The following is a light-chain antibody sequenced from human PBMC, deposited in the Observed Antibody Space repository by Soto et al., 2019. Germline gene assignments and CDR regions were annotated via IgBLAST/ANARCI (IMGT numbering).Light chain of an antibody. J-gene: IGKJ3*01. CDR1: QSISSY. CDR3: QQSYSTPPFT. V-gene: IGKV1-39*01. CDR2: AAS. Sequence: DIQMTQSPSSLSASVGDRVTITCRASQSISSYLNWYQQKPGKAPKLLIYAASSLQSGVPSRFSGSGSGTDFTLTISSLQPEDFATDYCQQSYSTPPFTFGPWTKVDIK.